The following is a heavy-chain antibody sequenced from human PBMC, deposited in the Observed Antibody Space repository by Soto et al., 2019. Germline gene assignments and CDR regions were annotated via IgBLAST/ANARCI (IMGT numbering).Heavy chain of an antibody. D-gene: IGHD6-19*01. CDR3: ARDLHSGCYVGI. Sequence: ASVKVSCKASGYTFTSYGISWVRQAPGQGLEWMGWISAYNGNTNYAQKHQGRDNMNTDTSTSTAYMELRSLRSDDTAVYYCARDLHSGCYVGIWGQGTMVTVSS. V-gene: IGHV1-18*01. CDR1: GYTFTSYG. CDR2: ISAYNGNT. J-gene: IGHJ3*02.